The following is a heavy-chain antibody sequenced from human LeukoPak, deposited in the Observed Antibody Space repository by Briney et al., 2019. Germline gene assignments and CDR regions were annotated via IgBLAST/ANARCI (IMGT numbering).Heavy chain of an antibody. Sequence: GASVKVSCKASGYTSSNYGVNWVRQAPGQGLEWMGWISIYNGNTNYAQILQGRVTMTTDTSTSTVYMEPRSLRSDDTAVYYCASNPRGDSWTFDYWGQGTLVTVSS. J-gene: IGHJ4*02. V-gene: IGHV1-18*04. CDR3: ASNPRGDSWTFDY. CDR2: ISIYNGNT. D-gene: IGHD2-21*02. CDR1: GYTSSNYG.